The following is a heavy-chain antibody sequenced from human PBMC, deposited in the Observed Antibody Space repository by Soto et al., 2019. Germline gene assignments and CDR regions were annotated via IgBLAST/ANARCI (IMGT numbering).Heavy chain of an antibody. V-gene: IGHV3-33*01. J-gene: IGHJ4*02. Sequence: GGSLRLSCAASGFTFSSYGMHWVRQAPGKGLEWVVVIWYDGSNKYYADSVKGRFTISRDNSKNTLYLQMNSLRAEDTAVYYCARGNSSSYYYFDYWGQGTLVTVSS. CDR3: ARGNSSSYYYFDY. CDR1: GFTFSSYG. D-gene: IGHD6-6*01. CDR2: IWYDGSNK.